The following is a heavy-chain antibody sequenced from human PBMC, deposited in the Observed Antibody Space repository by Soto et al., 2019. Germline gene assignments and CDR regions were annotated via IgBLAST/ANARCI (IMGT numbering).Heavy chain of an antibody. V-gene: IGHV4-38-2*02. CDR2: IYHSGST. Sequence: SETLSLTCAVSGYSISSGYYWGWIRQPPGKGLEWIGSIYHSGSTYYNPSLKSRVTISVDTSKNQFSLKLSSVTAADTAVYYCARDPYYYYDSSGYSPANDYWGQGTLVTVSS. CDR1: GYSISSGYY. J-gene: IGHJ4*02. CDR3: ARDPYYYYDSSGYSPANDY. D-gene: IGHD3-22*01.